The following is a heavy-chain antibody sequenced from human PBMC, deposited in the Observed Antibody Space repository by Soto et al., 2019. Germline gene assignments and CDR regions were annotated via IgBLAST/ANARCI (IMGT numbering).Heavy chain of an antibody. CDR3: AKDHGGGWFHRDNNWFDP. CDR2: ISGSGGST. Sequence: GGSLRLSCAASGFTFSSYAMSWVRQAPGKGLEWVSAISGSGGSTYYADSVKGRFTISRDNSKNTLYLQMNSLRAEDTAVYYCAKDHGGGWFHRDNNWFDPWGQGTLVTVSS. V-gene: IGHV3-23*01. CDR1: GFTFSSYA. J-gene: IGHJ5*02. D-gene: IGHD6-19*01.